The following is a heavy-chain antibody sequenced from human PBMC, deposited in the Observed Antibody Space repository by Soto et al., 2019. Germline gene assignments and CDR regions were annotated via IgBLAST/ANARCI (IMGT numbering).Heavy chain of an antibody. J-gene: IGHJ4*02. CDR3: ARDLGGWPDY. Sequence: SQTLSLTCAISGDSVSSNSAAWNWIRQSPSRGLEWLGRTYYRSKWYNDYAVSVKSRITINPDTSASTAYMELSSLRSEDTAVYYCARDLGGWPDYWGQGTLVTVSS. V-gene: IGHV6-1*01. CDR1: GDSVSSNSAA. D-gene: IGHD2-15*01. CDR2: TYYRSKWYN.